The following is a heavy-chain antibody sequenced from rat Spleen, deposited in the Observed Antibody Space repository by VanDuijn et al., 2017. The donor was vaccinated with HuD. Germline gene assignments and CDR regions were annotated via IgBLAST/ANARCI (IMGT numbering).Heavy chain of an antibody. J-gene: IGHJ4*01. V-gene: IGHV5-19*01. CDR1: GFTFSNYG. D-gene: IGHD1-9*01. CDR2: ISPSGGST. CDR3: AKKGTYYGYLYVMDA. Sequence: EVQLVESGGGLVQPGSPLKLSCAASGFTFSNYGMHWIRQAPTKGLEWVASISPSGGSTYYRDSVKGRFTISRDNAKSTLYLQMDSLRSEDTATYYCAKKGTYYGYLYVMDAWGQGASVTVSS.